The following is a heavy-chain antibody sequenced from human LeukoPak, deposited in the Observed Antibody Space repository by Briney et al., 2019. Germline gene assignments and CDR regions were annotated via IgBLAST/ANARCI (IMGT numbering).Heavy chain of an antibody. Sequence: PGGSLRLSCAASGFTFSSYAMSWVRQAPGKGLEWVSAISGSGGSTYYADSVKGRFTIPRDNSKSTLYPQMNSLRAEDTAVYYCAREMVRVNYWGQGTLVTVSS. CDR1: GFTFSSYA. CDR3: AREMVRVNY. J-gene: IGHJ4*02. V-gene: IGHV3-23*01. CDR2: ISGSGGST. D-gene: IGHD3-10*01.